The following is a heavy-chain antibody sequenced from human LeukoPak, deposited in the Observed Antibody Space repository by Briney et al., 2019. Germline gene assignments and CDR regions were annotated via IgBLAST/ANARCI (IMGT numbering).Heavy chain of an antibody. CDR1: GFTFNSYA. V-gene: IGHV3-23*01. J-gene: IGHJ5*02. Sequence: PGGSPRLSCAASGFTFNSYAMSWVRQAPGKGLEWVSTISGSGDRTSYADSVKGRFTISRDNSKNTLFLQMNSLRAEDTAVYYCAKDRIGGVAVAGKGRWFDPWGQGTLVTVSS. CDR3: AKDRIGGVAVAGKGRWFDP. D-gene: IGHD6-19*01. CDR2: ISGSGDRT.